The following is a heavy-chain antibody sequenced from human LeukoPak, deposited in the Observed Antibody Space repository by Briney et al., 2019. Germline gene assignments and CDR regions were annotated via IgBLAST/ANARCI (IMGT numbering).Heavy chain of an antibody. CDR3: ARGPNYGDYAYYYYMDV. CDR1: GGSFSGYY. CDR2: INHSGST. D-gene: IGHD4-17*01. Sequence: PSETLSLTCAVYGGSFSGYYWSWVRQPPGKGLEWIGEINHSGSTNYNPSLKSRVTISVDTSKNQFSLKLSSVTAADTAVYYCARGPNYGDYAYYYYMDVWGKGTTVTVSS. J-gene: IGHJ6*03. V-gene: IGHV4-34*01.